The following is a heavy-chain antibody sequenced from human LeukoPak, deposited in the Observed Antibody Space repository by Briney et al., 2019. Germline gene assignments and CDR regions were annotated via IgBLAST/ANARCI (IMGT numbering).Heavy chain of an antibody. D-gene: IGHD6-13*01. CDR3: AKGRSSGWYMEWFDP. CDR2: ISGSGGST. V-gene: IGHV3-23*01. Sequence: GGSLRLSCAASGFTFSSYAMSWVRQAPGKGLEWVSAISGSGGSTYYADSVKGRFTISRDNSKNTLYLQMNSLRAEDTAVYYCAKGRSSGWYMEWFDPWGQGTLVTVSS. CDR1: GFTFSSYA. J-gene: IGHJ5*02.